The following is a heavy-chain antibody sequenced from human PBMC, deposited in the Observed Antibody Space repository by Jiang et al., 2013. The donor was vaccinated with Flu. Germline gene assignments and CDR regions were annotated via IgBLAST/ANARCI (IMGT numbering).Heavy chain of an antibody. CDR2: ISYDGSNK. J-gene: IGHJ3*02. CDR3: AKGRYDFDAFDI. D-gene: IGHD3/OR15-3a*01. Sequence: VQLLESGGGVVQPGRSLRLSCAASGFTFSSYGMHWVRQAPGKGLEWVAVISYDGSNKYYADSVKGRFTISRDNSKNTLYLQMNSLRAEDTAVYYCAKGRYDFDAFDIVGQGTMVTVSS. V-gene: IGHV3-30*18. CDR1: GFTFSSYG.